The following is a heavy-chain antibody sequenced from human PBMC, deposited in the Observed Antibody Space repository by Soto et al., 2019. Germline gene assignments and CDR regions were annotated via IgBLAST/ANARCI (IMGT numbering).Heavy chain of an antibody. CDR1: GFTFSNHY. CDR3: VRVLSHGDIDS. V-gene: IGHV3-11*06. Sequence: QVQLVESGGGLVKPGRSLRLSCAASGFTFSNHYMPWIRQAPGKGLEWISDISGTGTNTHYAASVKGRFTISRDNAQNSLYMQMNSLRAEDTALYYWVRVLSHGDIDSGGQGTLVTVSS. D-gene: IGHD2-21*02. CDR2: ISGTGTNT. J-gene: IGHJ4*02.